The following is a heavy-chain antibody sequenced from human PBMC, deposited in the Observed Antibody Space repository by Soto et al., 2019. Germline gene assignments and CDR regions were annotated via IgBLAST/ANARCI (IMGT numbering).Heavy chain of an antibody. CDR1: GGSINSGGYY. CDR3: ARSGRGPGRRGPTSFDY. Sequence: PSETLSLTCTVSGGSINSGGYYWSWIRQHPGKGLEWIGYIYNSGSTYYNPSLKSRITISVDTSKNQFSLKLSSVTVADTAVYYCARSGRGPGRRGPTSFDYWGQGTLVTSPQ. D-gene: IGHD1-1*01. J-gene: IGHJ4*02. CDR2: IYNSGST. V-gene: IGHV4-31*03.